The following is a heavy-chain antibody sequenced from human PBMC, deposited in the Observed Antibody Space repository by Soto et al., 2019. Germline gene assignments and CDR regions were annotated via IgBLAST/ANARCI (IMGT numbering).Heavy chain of an antibody. Sequence: GGSLRLSCAASGLTFDDYAMHWVRQAPGKGLEWVSGISWNSGSIGYADSVKGRFTISRDNAKNSLYLQMNSLRAEDTALYYCAKVVFTRATRGPFDYWGQGTLVTVSS. CDR1: GLTFDDYA. CDR2: ISWNSGSI. V-gene: IGHV3-9*01. CDR3: AKVVFTRATRGPFDY. D-gene: IGHD2-2*01. J-gene: IGHJ4*02.